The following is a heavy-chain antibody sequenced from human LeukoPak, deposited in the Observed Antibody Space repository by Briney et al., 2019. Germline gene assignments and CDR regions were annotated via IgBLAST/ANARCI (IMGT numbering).Heavy chain of an antibody. Sequence: RASLKVSCKASGYTFSSYGISWVRQAPGQGLEWMGWISAYNGNTNYAQKLQGRVTMTTDTSTSTAYMELRSLRSDDTAVYYCASSPDGSGSYNTYWGHGTLVTVSS. D-gene: IGHD3-10*01. CDR1: GYTFSSYG. J-gene: IGHJ4*01. CDR3: ASSPDGSGSYNTY. CDR2: ISAYNGNT. V-gene: IGHV1-18*01.